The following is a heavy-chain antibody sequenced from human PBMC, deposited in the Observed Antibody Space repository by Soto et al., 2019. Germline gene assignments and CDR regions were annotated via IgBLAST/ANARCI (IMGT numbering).Heavy chain of an antibody. J-gene: IGHJ4*02. CDR1: GYTFTSYA. CDR2: INAGNGNT. CDR3: ARDCSSTSCYGGLDY. V-gene: IGHV1-3*01. Sequence: ASVKVSCKASGYTFTSYAMHWVRQAPGQRLEWMGWINAGNGNTKYSQKFQGRVTITRDTSASTAYMELSSLRSEDTAVYYCARDCSSTSCYGGLDYWGQGTLVTVSS. D-gene: IGHD2-2*01.